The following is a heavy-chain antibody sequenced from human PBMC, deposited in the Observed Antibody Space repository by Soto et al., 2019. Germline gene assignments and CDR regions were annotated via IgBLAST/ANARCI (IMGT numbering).Heavy chain of an antibody. D-gene: IGHD2-15*01. Sequence: ASVKVSCKASGGTFSSYAISWVRQAPGQGLEWVGGIIPIFGTANYAQKFQGRVTITADESTSTAYMELSSLRSEDTAVYYCASQRGAVVVAGYYYYYGMDVWGQGTTVTVSS. CDR2: IIPIFGTA. CDR3: ASQRGAVVVAGYYYYYGMDV. CDR1: GGTFSSYA. J-gene: IGHJ6*02. V-gene: IGHV1-69*13.